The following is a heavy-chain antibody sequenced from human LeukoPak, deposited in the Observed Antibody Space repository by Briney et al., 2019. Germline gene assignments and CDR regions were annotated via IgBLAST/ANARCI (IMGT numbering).Heavy chain of an antibody. CDR1: GFTFSSYS. V-gene: IGHV3-7*03. CDR3: DGGTGWVSNLG. D-gene: IGHD6-19*01. CDR2: IKQDGSEK. Sequence: PGGSLRLSCAASGFTFSSYSMNWVRQPPGKGLEWVANIKQDGSEKYYVDSVKGRFTISRDNAKKSLYLQMNSLRAEDTGVYYCDGGTGWVSNLGGGQGTLVIVSS. J-gene: IGHJ4*02.